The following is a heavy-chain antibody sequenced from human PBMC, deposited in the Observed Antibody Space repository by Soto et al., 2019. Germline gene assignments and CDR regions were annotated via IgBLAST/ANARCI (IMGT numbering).Heavy chain of an antibody. CDR2: IYYGGST. J-gene: IGHJ3*02. Sequence: SDTLSLTCTVSSDSIRSNRHYWVLNRQPPGKGLESIAYIYYGGSTNYNPSLKSRVTISLDTSKNQFSLKLSSVTAADTAVYYCARRYGGAFDIWGQGTMVTVSS. CDR1: SDSIRSNRHY. CDR3: ARRYGGAFDI. V-gene: IGHV4-61*05. D-gene: IGHD3-10*01.